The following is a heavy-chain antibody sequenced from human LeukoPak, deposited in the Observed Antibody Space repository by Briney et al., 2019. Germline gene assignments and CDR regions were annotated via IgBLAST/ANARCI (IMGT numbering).Heavy chain of an antibody. CDR3: ARVRYYYGSGSFFDP. Sequence: SQTQSLTCAVHGGSFSGYYWSWIRQPPGKRLEWIGEINHSGSTNCDQSLKSRVNISVDTSKNQFSLKLSSVTAADTAVYYCARVRYYYGSGSFFDPWGQGTLVTVSS. D-gene: IGHD3-10*01. CDR1: GGSFSGYY. J-gene: IGHJ5*02. V-gene: IGHV4-34*01. CDR2: INHSGST.